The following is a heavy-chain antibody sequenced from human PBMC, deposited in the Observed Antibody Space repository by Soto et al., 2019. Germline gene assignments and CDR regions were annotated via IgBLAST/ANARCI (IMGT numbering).Heavy chain of an antibody. CDR3: ARGLIETYSSTGYYYGMDV. Sequence: ASVKVSCKASGYTFTSYGISWVRQAPGQGLEWMGWISAYNGNTNYAQKLQGRVTITTDTSTSTAYMELRSLRSDDTAVYYCARGLIETYSSTGYYYGMDVWGQGTTVTVSS. V-gene: IGHV1-18*04. CDR2: ISAYNGNT. D-gene: IGHD6-13*01. CDR1: GYTFTSYG. J-gene: IGHJ6*02.